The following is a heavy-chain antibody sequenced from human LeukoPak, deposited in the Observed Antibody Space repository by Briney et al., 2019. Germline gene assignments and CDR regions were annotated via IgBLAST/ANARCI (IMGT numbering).Heavy chain of an antibody. J-gene: IGHJ4*02. CDR2: MNPNSGNT. CDR1: GYTFTSYD. V-gene: IGHV1-8*01. D-gene: IGHD4-23*01. Sequence: GASVKVSCKASGYTFTSYDINWVRQATGQGLEWMGWMNPNSGNTGFAQKFQGRVTMTRNTSISTAYMELSSLRSEDTAVYYCARGSGDYSGIFLFDYWGQGTLVTVSS. CDR3: ARGSGDYSGIFLFDY.